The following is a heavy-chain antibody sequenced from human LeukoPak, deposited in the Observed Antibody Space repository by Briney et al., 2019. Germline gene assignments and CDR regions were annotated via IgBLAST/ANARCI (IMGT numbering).Heavy chain of an antibody. CDR2: IKEDGSEK. CDR3: LSTSGP. CDR1: GFTFSSYE. D-gene: IGHD1-26*01. Sequence: GGSLRLSCAASGFTFSSYEMNWVRQAPGKGLEWVANIKEDGSEKYYVDSVRGRFTVSIDNAKNSLYLQMSSLRAEDTAVYYCLSTSGPWGQGTLVTVSS. J-gene: IGHJ5*02. V-gene: IGHV3-7*01.